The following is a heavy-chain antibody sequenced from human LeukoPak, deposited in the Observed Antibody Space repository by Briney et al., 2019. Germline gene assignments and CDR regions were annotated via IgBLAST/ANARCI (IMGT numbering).Heavy chain of an antibody. CDR3: ARNYGGQTREGGWFDS. J-gene: IGHJ5*01. D-gene: IGHD4-23*01. Sequence: SQTLSLTCTVSGGSISSGGYYWSWIRQHPGKGLEWIGYIYYSGSTYYNPSLKSRVTISVDTSKNQFSLKLSSVTAADTAVYYCARNYGGQTREGGWFDSWGQGTLVTVSS. V-gene: IGHV4-31*03. CDR1: GGSISSGGYY. CDR2: IYYSGST.